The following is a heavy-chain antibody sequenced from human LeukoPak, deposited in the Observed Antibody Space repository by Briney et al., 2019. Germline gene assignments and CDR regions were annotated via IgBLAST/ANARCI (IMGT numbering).Heavy chain of an antibody. CDR1: GYSISSGYY. V-gene: IGHV4-38-2*01. J-gene: IGHJ4*02. CDR3: ARGSGYYSWD. CDR2: IYHSGSP. D-gene: IGHD3-22*01. Sequence: PSETLPLTCAVSGYSISSGYYWGWIRQPPGKGLEWIGSIYHSGSPYYNPSLKGRVTISVDTSKNQFSLKLSSVTAADTAVYYCARGSGYYSWDWGQGTLVTVSS.